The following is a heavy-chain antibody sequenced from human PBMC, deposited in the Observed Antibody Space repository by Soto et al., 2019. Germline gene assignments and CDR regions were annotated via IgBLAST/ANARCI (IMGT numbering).Heavy chain of an antibody. D-gene: IGHD3-22*01. CDR3: ARRRYYASSGYSWFDP. V-gene: IGHV4-39*01. CDR2: IYYSGST. J-gene: IGHJ5*02. CDR1: GGSNSSSIYY. Sequence: SETLSLTCTVSGGSNSSSIYYWGWIRQPPGKGLEWIGSIYYSGSTYYNPSLKSRVTISVDTSKKQFSRKLSSLTAEDTAVYDGARRRYYASSGYSWFDPWGQGTLVSVSS.